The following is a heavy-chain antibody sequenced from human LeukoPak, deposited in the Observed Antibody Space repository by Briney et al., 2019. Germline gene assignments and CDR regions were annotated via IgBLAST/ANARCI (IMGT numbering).Heavy chain of an antibody. D-gene: IGHD3-10*01. V-gene: IGHV4-59*01. CDR2: IYYSGST. CDR3: ARSNYYGSGSYYKGAFDI. CDR1: GGSISSYY. J-gene: IGHJ3*02. Sequence: SETLSLTCTVSGGSISSYYWSWIRQPPGKGLEWIGYIYYSGSTNYNPSLKSRVNISVDTSKKQFSLKLSSVTAADTAVYYCARSNYYGSGSYYKGAFDIWGQGTMVTVSS.